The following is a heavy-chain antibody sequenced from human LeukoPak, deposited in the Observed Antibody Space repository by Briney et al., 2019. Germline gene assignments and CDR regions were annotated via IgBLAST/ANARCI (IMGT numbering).Heavy chain of an antibody. CDR2: INAGNGNT. Sequence: ASVKVSCKTSGYTFTCYAIQWVRQAPGLRLEWMGWINAGNGNTKYSQKFQGRVTITRDTSATTAYMELSTLRSEDTAVYYCATAPRGIAVAGLFDYWGQGTLVTVSS. J-gene: IGHJ4*02. CDR1: GYTFTCYA. CDR3: ATAPRGIAVAGLFDY. V-gene: IGHV1-3*01. D-gene: IGHD6-19*01.